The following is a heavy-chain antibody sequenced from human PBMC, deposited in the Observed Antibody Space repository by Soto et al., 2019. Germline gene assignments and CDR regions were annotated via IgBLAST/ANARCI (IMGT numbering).Heavy chain of an antibody. J-gene: IGHJ4*02. CDR3: ARDGVGHTTFFGYFDY. CDR1: GFTFSGLG. Sequence: QVQLVESGGGVVQPGRSLRLSCAASGFTFSGLGMHWVRQAPGKGLEWVAVIRYDGSNIYYADAVKGRFTISRDNPKDTLYLQLSSLRADDTAVYYCARDGVGHTTFFGYFDYRGQGALVTVSS. CDR2: IRYDGSNI. D-gene: IGHD1-26*01. V-gene: IGHV3-33*01.